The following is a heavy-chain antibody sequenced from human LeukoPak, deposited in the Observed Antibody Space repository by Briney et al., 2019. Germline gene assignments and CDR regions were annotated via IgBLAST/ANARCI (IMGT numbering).Heavy chain of an antibody. D-gene: IGHD3-3*01. CDR2: VNQGGTEK. Sequence: GGSLRLSCAASGFTFSSYSMNWVRQAPGKGLEWVANVNQGGTEKFYVDSVKGRFTISRDNAKNSLYPQMNSLRAEDTAVYCCARDARFLGGFDYWGQGTLVTVSS. V-gene: IGHV3-7*01. J-gene: IGHJ4*02. CDR3: ARDARFLGGFDY. CDR1: GFTFSSYS.